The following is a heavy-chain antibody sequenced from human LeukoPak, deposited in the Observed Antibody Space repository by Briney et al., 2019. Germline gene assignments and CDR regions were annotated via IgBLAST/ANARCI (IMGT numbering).Heavy chain of an antibody. CDR3: ARGLPHLDY. J-gene: IGHJ4*02. V-gene: IGHV4-59*01. CDR1: GGPISSYY. CDR2: IYYSGST. Sequence: SETLSLTCTVSGGPISSYYWSWIRQPPGKGLEWIGYIYYSGSTNYNPSLKSRVTISVDTSKNQFSLKLSSVTAADTAVYYCARGLPHLDYWGQGTLVTVSS. D-gene: IGHD2-21*02.